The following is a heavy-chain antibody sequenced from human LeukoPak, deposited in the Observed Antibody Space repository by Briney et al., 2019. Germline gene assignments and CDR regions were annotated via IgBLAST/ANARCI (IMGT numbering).Heavy chain of an antibody. Sequence: GGSLRLSCAASGFTFSSYEMNWVRQAPGKGLEWVSYISSSGSTIYYADSVKGRFTISRDNAKNSLNLQMNSLRAEDTAVYYCARGNGGYYSHFDYWGQGTLVTVSS. CDR3: ARGNGGYYSHFDY. V-gene: IGHV3-48*03. J-gene: IGHJ4*02. D-gene: IGHD3-22*01. CDR2: ISSSGSTI. CDR1: GFTFSSYE.